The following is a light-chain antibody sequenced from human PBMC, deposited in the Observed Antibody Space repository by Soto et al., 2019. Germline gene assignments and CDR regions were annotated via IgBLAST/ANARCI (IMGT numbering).Light chain of an antibody. Sequence: GDRVTIACRASQSISTWLAWYQHKPGKAPKLLMHDASSLETGVSSRFSGSGSGTEFTLTINSLQPDDFATYYCQQYSAYATFGQGTKVEIK. CDR1: QSISTW. J-gene: IGKJ1*01. V-gene: IGKV1-5*01. CDR3: QQYSAYAT. CDR2: DAS.